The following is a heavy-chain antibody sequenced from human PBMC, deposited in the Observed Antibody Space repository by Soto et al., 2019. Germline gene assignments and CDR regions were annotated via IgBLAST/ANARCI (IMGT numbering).Heavy chain of an antibody. Sequence: QVQLVQSGTEVKMPGSSVKVSCKAFGGTFSDHAVSWVRQAPGQGLEWMGVINPFFKGTKYAQKFQGRLTITAEDSTSTEYMDLYSLISEDTAVYYCARDVQVNYFDNTYHYYAMDVWGQGTTVIVSS. D-gene: IGHD3-9*01. V-gene: IGHV1-69*01. CDR1: GGTFSDHA. CDR2: INPFFKGT. J-gene: IGHJ6*02. CDR3: ARDVQVNYFDNTYHYYAMDV.